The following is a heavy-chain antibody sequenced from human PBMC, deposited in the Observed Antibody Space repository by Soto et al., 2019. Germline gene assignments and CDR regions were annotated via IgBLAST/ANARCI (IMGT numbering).Heavy chain of an antibody. CDR2: IYYSGRT. V-gene: IGHV4-59*08. CDR1: GGSISSYY. D-gene: IGHD3-10*01. J-gene: IGHJ4*02. Sequence: QVQLQESGPGLVKPSETLSLTCTVSGGSISSYYWSWIRQPPGKGLEWIGYIYYSGRTNYNPSLKXLVGLXXDTSKNQFALKLSSVTAADTAVYYCARQAGSHFDYWGQGTLVTVSS. CDR3: ARQAGSHFDY.